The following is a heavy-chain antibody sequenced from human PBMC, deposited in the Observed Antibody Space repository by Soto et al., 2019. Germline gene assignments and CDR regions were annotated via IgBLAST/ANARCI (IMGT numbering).Heavy chain of an antibody. J-gene: IGHJ6*02. V-gene: IGHV1-18*01. CDR3: ARHVLSGSYWGYYYGMDV. CDR2: ISAYNGNT. CDR1: GYTFTSDG. D-gene: IGHD3-10*01. Sequence: SGYTFTSDGISGGRQAPGQGLEWMGWISAYNGNTNYAQKLQGRVTMTTDTCTSTAYMELRSLRSDATAVYYCARHVLSGSYWGYYYGMDVWGQGTTVTVSS.